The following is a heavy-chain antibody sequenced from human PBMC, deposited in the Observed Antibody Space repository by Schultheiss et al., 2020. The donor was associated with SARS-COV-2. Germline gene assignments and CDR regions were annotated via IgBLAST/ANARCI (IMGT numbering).Heavy chain of an antibody. CDR2: ISGSGGST. CDR3: AREYYDFWSGYRENFYYYYYYMDV. CDR1: GFTVSSNY. D-gene: IGHD3-3*01. V-gene: IGHV3-23*01. J-gene: IGHJ6*03. Sequence: GGSLRLSCAASGFTVSSNYMSWVRQAPGKGLEWVSAISGSGGSTYYADSVKGRFTISRDNSKNTLYLQMNSLRAEDTAVYYCAREYYDFWSGYRENFYYYYYYMDVWGKGTTVTVSS.